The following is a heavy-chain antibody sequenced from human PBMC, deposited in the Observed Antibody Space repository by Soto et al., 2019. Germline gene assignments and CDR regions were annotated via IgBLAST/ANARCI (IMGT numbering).Heavy chain of an antibody. V-gene: IGHV3-23*01. CDR3: AKFMRSGWFSRHYGMDV. CDR1: GFTFRNYA. D-gene: IGHD6-19*01. CDR2: ISGSGGST. J-gene: IGHJ6*02. Sequence: GGSLRLSCAASGFTFRNYAMSWVRQAPGKGLEWVSAISGSGGSTYYADSVKGRFTISRDNPKNTLYLQMNTLNAEDTAEYYGAKFMRSGWFSRHYGMDVWGQGTTVTVSS.